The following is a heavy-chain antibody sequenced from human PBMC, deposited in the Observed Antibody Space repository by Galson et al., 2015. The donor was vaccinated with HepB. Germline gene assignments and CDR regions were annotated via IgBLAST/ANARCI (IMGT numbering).Heavy chain of an antibody. D-gene: IGHD2-2*01. V-gene: IGHV3-23*01. CDR3: GKDRTYCSSSRHCPGPQLNWFDP. J-gene: IGHJ5*02. Sequence: SLRLSCAASGFPFRRHAMSWVRQAPGKGLEWVSAIGTDGATYYADYVMGRSTIPRDNSKKMGYLEMSSLRAEDTAVYYCGKDRTYCSSSRHCPGPQLNWFDPWGLGTLVTVSS. CDR2: IGTDGAT. CDR1: GFPFRRHA.